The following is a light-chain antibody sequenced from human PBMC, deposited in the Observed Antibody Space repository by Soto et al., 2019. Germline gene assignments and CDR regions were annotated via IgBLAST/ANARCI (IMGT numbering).Light chain of an antibody. J-gene: IGLJ2*01. CDR1: SIDVGNYHL. CDR2: EGT. CDR3: CSSAGSSLV. Sequence: QSALTQPASVSGSPGQSITISCTGSSIDVGNYHLVSWYQHHPDKAPKLIIYEGTKRPSGFSDRFSGSMSGNTASLTISGLQAEDEADYYCCSSAGSSLVFGGGTKLTVL. V-gene: IGLV2-23*01.